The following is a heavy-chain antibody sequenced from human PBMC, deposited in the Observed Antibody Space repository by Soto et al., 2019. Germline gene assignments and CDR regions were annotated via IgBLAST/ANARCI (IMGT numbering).Heavy chain of an antibody. CDR3: ASHRCSGGSCYSVYYYGMDV. J-gene: IGHJ6*02. D-gene: IGHD2-15*01. CDR2: IIPIFGTA. Sequence: QVQLVQSGAEVKKPGSSVKVSCKASGGTFSSYAISWVRQAPGQGLEWMGGIIPIFGTANYAQKFQGRVTITAEESTSTAYMELSSLRSEDTAVYYCASHRCSGGSCYSVYYYGMDVWGQGTTVTVSS. V-gene: IGHV1-69*01. CDR1: GGTFSSYA.